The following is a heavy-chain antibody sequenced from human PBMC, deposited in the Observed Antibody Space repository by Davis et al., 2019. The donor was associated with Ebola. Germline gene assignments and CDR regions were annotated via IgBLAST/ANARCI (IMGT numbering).Heavy chain of an antibody. D-gene: IGHD3/OR15-3a*01. Sequence: PGGSLRLSCVASGFTFSAYWMTWGRQAPGKGLEWLANISPDGSVEYYVDSVKGRFTISRDNAKNSLYLQMNSLRAEDTAIYYCARHLNWAFDYWGQGTLVTVSS. CDR2: ISPDGSVE. CDR1: GFTFSAYW. J-gene: IGHJ4*02. CDR3: ARHLNWAFDY. V-gene: IGHV3-7*01.